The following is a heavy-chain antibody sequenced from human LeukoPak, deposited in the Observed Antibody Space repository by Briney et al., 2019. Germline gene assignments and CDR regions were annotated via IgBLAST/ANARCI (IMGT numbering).Heavy chain of an antibody. J-gene: IGHJ4*02. CDR1: GFTFSSYS. CDR3: ARARTAYCGGDCYFY. V-gene: IGHV3-48*02. D-gene: IGHD2-21*02. Sequence: GGSLRLSCAASGFTFSSYSMNWVRQAPGKGLEWVSYISSSSSTIYYADSVKGRFTISRDNAKNSLYLQMNSLRDEDMAVYYCARARTAYCGGDCYFYWGQGTLVTVSS. CDR2: ISSSSSTI.